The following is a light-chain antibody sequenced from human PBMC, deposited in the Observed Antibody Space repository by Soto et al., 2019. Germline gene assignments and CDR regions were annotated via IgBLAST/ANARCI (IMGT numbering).Light chain of an antibody. CDR3: QEYGTSRT. CDR1: QSVTSSS. J-gene: IGKJ1*01. CDR2: GAS. Sequence: EILLTQSPGTLSLSPGERATLSCRASQSVTSSSLAWYQQRPGQAPRLLIYGASNRATGIPDRFSGSGSGTDFTLTISRLEPEDFAVYYCQEYGTSRTLGQGTRVEIK. V-gene: IGKV3-20*01.